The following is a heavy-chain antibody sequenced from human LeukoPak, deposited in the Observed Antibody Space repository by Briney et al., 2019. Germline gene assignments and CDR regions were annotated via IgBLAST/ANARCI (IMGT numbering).Heavy chain of an antibody. CDR3: ARSLPIVVVPAASQRRRDYYYYGMDV. V-gene: IGHV3-33*01. CDR2: IWYDGSNK. J-gene: IGHJ6*02. D-gene: IGHD2-2*01. CDR1: GFTFSSYG. Sequence: GGSLRLSCAASGFTFSSYGMHWVRQAPGKGLEWVAVIWYDGSNKYYADSVKGRFTISRDNSKNTLYLQMNSLRAEDTAVYYCARSLPIVVVPAASQRRRDYYYYGMDVWGQGTTVTVSS.